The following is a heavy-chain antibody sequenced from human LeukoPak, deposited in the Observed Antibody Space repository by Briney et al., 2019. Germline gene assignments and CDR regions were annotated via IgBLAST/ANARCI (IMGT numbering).Heavy chain of an antibody. D-gene: IGHD3-22*01. CDR3: ARGVYYHDSSGYFPYFDY. CDR2: IYYSGST. Sequence: SETLSLTCTVSGGSISSYYWSWIRQPPGKGLEWIGYIYYSGSTNYNPSLKSRVTISVDTSKNQFSLKLSSVTAADTAVYYCARGVYYHDSSGYFPYFDYWGQGTLVTVSS. CDR1: GGSISSYY. J-gene: IGHJ4*02. V-gene: IGHV4-59*01.